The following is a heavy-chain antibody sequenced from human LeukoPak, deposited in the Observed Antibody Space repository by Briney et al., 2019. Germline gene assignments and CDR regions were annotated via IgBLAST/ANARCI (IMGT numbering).Heavy chain of an antibody. CDR1: GYTFTGQY. Sequence: ASVKVSCKASGYTFTGQYIHWVRQAPGQGPEWMGWINPNSGGTNYAQKFQGRVTMTRDTSISTAYMELSRLRSDDTAVYYCAKIDSSGYTPAQYFDYWGQGTLVTVSS. CDR3: AKIDSSGYTPAQYFDY. J-gene: IGHJ4*02. D-gene: IGHD3-22*01. V-gene: IGHV1-2*02. CDR2: INPNSGGT.